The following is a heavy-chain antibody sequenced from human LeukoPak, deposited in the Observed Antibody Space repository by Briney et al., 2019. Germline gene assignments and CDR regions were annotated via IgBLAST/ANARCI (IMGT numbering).Heavy chain of an antibody. CDR3: ARGGSGWYGRYFDY. J-gene: IGHJ4*02. CDR2: IIPIFGTA. CDR1: GGTFISYA. Sequence: GASVKVSCKASGGTFISYAISWVRQAPGQGLEWMGGIIPIFGTANYAQKFQGRVTITADESTSTAYMELSSLRSEDTAVYYCARGGSGWYGRYFDYWGQGTLVTVSS. V-gene: IGHV1-69*13. D-gene: IGHD6-19*01.